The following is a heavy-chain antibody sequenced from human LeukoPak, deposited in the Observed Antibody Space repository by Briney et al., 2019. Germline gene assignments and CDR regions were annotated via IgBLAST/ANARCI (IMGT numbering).Heavy chain of an antibody. CDR2: GSDVGGT. J-gene: IGHJ5*02. Sequence: PSETLSLTCAVYGASLNGHYWSWIRQPPGKGLEWIGEGSDVGGTKYNPSLKSRVTISADTSKNQFSLKLSSVTAADTAVYYCATGLVGATSGFWFDPWGQGTLVTVSS. CDR1: GASLNGHY. V-gene: IGHV4-34*01. CDR3: ATGLVGATSGFWFDP. D-gene: IGHD1-26*01.